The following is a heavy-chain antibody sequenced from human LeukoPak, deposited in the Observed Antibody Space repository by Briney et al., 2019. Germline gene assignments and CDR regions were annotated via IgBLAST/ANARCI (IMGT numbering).Heavy chain of an antibody. CDR2: IYYSGST. Sequence: SETLSLTCTVSGGSISSSSYYWGWIRQPPGKGLEWIGSIYYSGSTYYNPSLKSRVTISVDRSKNQFSLKLSSVTAADTAVYYCARDRDSSGWFRPYFDLWGRGTLVTVSS. J-gene: IGHJ2*01. D-gene: IGHD6-19*01. CDR1: GGSISSSSYY. V-gene: IGHV4-39*07. CDR3: ARDRDSSGWFRPYFDL.